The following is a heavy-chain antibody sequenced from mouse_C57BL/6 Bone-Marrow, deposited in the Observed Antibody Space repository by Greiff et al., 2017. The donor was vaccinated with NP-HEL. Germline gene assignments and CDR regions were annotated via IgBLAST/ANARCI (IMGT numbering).Heavy chain of an antibody. CDR3: ARRGGFTTVVATD. CDR2: INPSSGYT. J-gene: IGHJ2*01. V-gene: IGHV1-4*01. Sequence: QVQLKQSGAELARPGASVKMSCKASGYTFTSYTMHWVKQRPGQGLEWIGYINPSSGYTKYNQKFKDKATLTADKSSSTAYMQLSSLTSEDSAVYYCARRGGFTTVVATDWGQGTTLTVSS. D-gene: IGHD1-1*01. CDR1: GYTFTSYT.